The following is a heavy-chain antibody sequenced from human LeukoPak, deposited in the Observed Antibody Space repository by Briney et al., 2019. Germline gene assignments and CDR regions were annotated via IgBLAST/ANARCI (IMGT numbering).Heavy chain of an antibody. V-gene: IGHV1-2*02. D-gene: IGHD2-21*01. CDR2: INPNSGGT. Sequence: ASVKVSCKASGYTFTGYYMHWVRQAPGQGLEWMGWINPNSGGTNYAQKFQGRVTMTRDTSISTAYMELSRLRSDDTAVYYCASSDSATPPYAFDIWGQGTMVTVSS. CDR1: GYTFTGYY. J-gene: IGHJ3*02. CDR3: ASSDSATPPYAFDI.